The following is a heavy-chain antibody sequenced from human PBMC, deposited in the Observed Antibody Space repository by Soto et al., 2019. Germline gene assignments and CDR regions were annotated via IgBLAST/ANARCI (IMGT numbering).Heavy chain of an antibody. D-gene: IGHD3-10*01. CDR1: GGSFSGYY. J-gene: IGHJ3*02. CDR2: INHSGST. CDR3: ARRYFYGSGSYTAAFDI. V-gene: IGHV4-34*01. Sequence: QVQLQQWGAGLLKPSETLSLTCAVYGGSFSGYYWSWIRQPPGKGLGWIGEINHSGSTNYNPSLKRRVTISADTSKNQFSLKLRSVPAGDTAVYYCARRYFYGSGSYTAAFDIWGQGTMVTVSS.